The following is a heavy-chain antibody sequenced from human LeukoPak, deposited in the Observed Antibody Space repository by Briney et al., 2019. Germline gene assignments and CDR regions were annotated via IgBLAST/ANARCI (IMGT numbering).Heavy chain of an antibody. CDR1: GGTFSSYA. CDR3: ARDPTGHYYYGMDV. CDR2: IIPILGIA. Sequence: ASVKVSCKASGGTFSSYATSWVRQAPGQGLEWMGRIIPILGIANYAQKFQGRVTITADKSTSTAYMELSSLRSEDTAVYYCARDPTGHYYYGMDVWGQGTTVTVS. D-gene: IGHD3-10*01. J-gene: IGHJ6*02. V-gene: IGHV1-69*04.